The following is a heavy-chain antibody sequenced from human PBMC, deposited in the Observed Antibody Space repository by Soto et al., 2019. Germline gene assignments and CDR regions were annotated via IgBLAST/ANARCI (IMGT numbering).Heavy chain of an antibody. J-gene: IGHJ6*02. CDR1: GFTFSNYW. D-gene: IGHD5-12*01. CDR3: ARDREVASHRLYYGMDV. CDR2: IKQDGSEK. Sequence: GSLRLSCAASGFTFSNYWMTWVRQAPGKGLEWVTSIKQDGSEKYYVDSMKGRFTISRDNAKNSLSLQMSSLRAEDTAVYYCARDREVASHRLYYGMDVWGQGTTVTVSS. V-gene: IGHV3-7*01.